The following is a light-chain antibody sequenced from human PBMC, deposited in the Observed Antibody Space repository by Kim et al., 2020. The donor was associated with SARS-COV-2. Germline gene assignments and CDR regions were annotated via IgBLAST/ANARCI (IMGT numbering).Light chain of an antibody. CDR3: QSYDGSKWG. V-gene: IGLV6-57*01. CDR2: ENN. Sequence: NFMLTQPHSVSESPGKTVTISCTRSSGSIVSNYVQWYQQRPGSSPTTVIYENNQRPSGVPDRFSGSIDSSSNSASLTISGLKTEDEADYYCQSYDGSKWGVGGGTQLTVL. CDR1: SGSIVSNY. J-gene: IGLJ3*02.